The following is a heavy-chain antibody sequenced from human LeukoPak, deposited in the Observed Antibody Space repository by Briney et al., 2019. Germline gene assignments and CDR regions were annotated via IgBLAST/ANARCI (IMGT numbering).Heavy chain of an antibody. CDR2: IKPNSGGT. V-gene: IGHV1-8*02. D-gene: IGHD3-22*01. Sequence: ASVKVSCKASGGTFSSYAISWVRQAPGQGLEWMGWIKPNSGGTNYAQKFQGRVTMTRDMSTSTVYMELSSLRSEDTAVYYCARDYYDSSGSFDYWGQGTLVTVSS. J-gene: IGHJ4*02. CDR3: ARDYYDSSGSFDY. CDR1: GGTFSSYA.